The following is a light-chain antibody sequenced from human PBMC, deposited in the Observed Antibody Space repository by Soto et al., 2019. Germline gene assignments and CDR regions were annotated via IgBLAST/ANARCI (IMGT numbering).Light chain of an antibody. V-gene: IGLV1-44*01. J-gene: IGLJ1*01. Sequence: QSVLTQPPSASGTPGQRVTISCSGSSSNIGINTVNWYQQLPGTAPKLLIYSGNQRPSGVPDRFSGSKSGTSASLAISGLQSEDEADYYCAAWDDSLNGPVFGTGTKLTVL. CDR3: AAWDDSLNGPV. CDR2: SGN. CDR1: SSNIGINT.